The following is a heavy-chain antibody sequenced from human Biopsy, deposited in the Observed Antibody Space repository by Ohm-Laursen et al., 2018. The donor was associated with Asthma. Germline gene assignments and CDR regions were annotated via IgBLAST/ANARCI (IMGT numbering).Heavy chain of an antibody. CDR1: GFTFSSYG. J-gene: IGHJ4*02. CDR3: ARKARHGDYDFDY. Sequence: SLRLSCAASGFTFSSYGMHWVRQAPGKGLEWVAVIWYDGSNKYYADSVKGRFTISRDNSKNTLYLQMNSLRAEDTAVYHRARKARHGDYDFDYWGQGTLVTVSS. V-gene: IGHV3-33*01. D-gene: IGHD4-17*01. CDR2: IWYDGSNK.